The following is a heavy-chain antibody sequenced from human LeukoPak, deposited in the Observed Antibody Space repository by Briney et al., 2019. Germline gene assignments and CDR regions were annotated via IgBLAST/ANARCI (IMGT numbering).Heavy chain of an antibody. CDR3: AKNVGQRWYLACAFDI. V-gene: IGHV3-23*01. D-gene: IGHD4-23*01. CDR1: GFTFSSYA. J-gene: IGHJ3*02. Sequence: GGSLRLSCAASGFTFSSYAMSCVRQAPGKGLEWVSAISGSGGSTYYADSVKGRFVISRDNSKNTLYLQMNSLRAEDTAVYYCAKNVGQRWYLACAFDIWGQGTMVTVSS. CDR2: ISGSGGST.